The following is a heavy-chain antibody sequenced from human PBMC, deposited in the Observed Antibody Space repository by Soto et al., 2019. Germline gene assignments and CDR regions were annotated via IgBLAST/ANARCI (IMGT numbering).Heavy chain of an antibody. V-gene: IGHV3-33*01. D-gene: IGHD3-10*01. CDR1: GFTFSSYG. CDR2: IWYDGSNK. J-gene: IGHJ1*01. CDR3: ASIEHYYGSGSYSQH. Sequence: GESLKISCAASGFTFSSYGMHWVRQAPGKGLEWVAVIWYDGSNKYYADSVKGRFTISRDNSKNTLYLQMNSLRAEDTAVYYCASIEHYYGSGSYSQHWGQGTLVTVSS.